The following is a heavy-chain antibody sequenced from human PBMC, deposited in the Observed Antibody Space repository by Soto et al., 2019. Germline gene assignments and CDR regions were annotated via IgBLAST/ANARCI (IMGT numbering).Heavy chain of an antibody. D-gene: IGHD2-15*01. CDR2: IYYSGST. CDR1: GGAISSYY. J-gene: IGHJ4*02. Sequence: QLQLQESGPGLVKPSETLSLTCTVSGGAISSYYWGWIRRPPGKGLEWIGSIYYSGSTYYKPSPKSRVTTPVDTFKTQFSLMLRSVTAADTAVYYCARRWGYSIDFWGQGTLVTVSS. V-gene: IGHV4-39*01. CDR3: ARRWGYSIDF.